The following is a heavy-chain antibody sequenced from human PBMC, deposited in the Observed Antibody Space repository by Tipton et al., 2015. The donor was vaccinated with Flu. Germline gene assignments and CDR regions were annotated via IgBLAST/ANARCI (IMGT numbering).Heavy chain of an antibody. CDR3: APTPGAVSGNPGYYWSMDV. CDR1: EFNMDSIA. V-gene: IGHV3-23*01. Sequence: GSLRLSCAASEFNMDSIAMSWVRQAPGKGLEWVSTISGQTTHTNYAAAVEGRFTMARDDSKNLLYLQMNSLRVDDTAIYFCAPTPGAVSGNPGYYWSMDVWGPGTTVTVSS. D-gene: IGHD6-19*01. J-gene: IGHJ6*02. CDR2: ISGQTTHT.